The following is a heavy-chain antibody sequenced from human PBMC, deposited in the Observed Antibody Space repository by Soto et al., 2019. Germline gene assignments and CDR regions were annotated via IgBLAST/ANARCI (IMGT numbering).Heavy chain of an antibody. Sequence: QVQLVESGGGVVQPGRSLRLSCAASGFTFSSYAMHWVRQAPGKGLEWVAVISYDGSNKYYADSVKGRFTISRDNSKNTLYLQMNSLRAEDTAVYYCARSGSGWSYYFDYWGQGTLVTVSS. CDR2: ISYDGSNK. V-gene: IGHV3-30-3*01. D-gene: IGHD6-19*01. CDR1: GFTFSSYA. CDR3: ARSGSGWSYYFDY. J-gene: IGHJ4*02.